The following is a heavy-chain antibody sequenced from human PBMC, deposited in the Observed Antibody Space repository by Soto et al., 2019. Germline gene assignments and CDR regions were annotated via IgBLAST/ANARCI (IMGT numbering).Heavy chain of an antibody. V-gene: IGHV4-59*08. D-gene: IGHD2-2*01. Sequence: QVQLQESGPGLVKPSETLSLTCTVSGGSISSYYWSWIRQPPGKGLEWIGYIYYSGSTNYNPSLKSPVTISVNTSKNQFPLMLSSVTAADTAVYYCARHEGSPPEPIVVVPAAIGYYYMDVWGRGTKVTVSS. J-gene: IGHJ6*03. CDR1: GGSISSYY. CDR3: ARHEGSPPEPIVVVPAAIGYYYMDV. CDR2: IYYSGST.